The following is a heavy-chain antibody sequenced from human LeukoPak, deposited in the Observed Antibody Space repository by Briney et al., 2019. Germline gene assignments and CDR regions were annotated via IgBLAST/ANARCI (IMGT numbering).Heavy chain of an antibody. CDR3: ARASIVGAPYYFDY. D-gene: IGHD1-26*01. J-gene: IGHJ4*02. CDR1: GYTFTSYY. Sequence: SVKVSCKASGYTFTSYYMHWVRQAPGQGLEWMGRIIPIFGTANYAQKFQGRVTITTDESTSTACMELSSLRSEDTAVYYCARASIVGAPYYFDYWGQGTLVTVSS. V-gene: IGHV1-69*05. CDR2: IIPIFGTA.